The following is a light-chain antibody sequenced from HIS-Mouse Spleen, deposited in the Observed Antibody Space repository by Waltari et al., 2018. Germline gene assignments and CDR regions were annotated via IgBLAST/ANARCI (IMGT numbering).Light chain of an antibody. CDR2: EDR. Sequence: SYVLTQPPSVSVAPGQTARITCGGNNIGSKSVHWYQQKPGQAPGLVVYEDRDRPSGIAGRFSRSNSGNTATLTSSRVEAGDEADYYCQVWDSSSDHWVFGGGTKLTVL. J-gene: IGLJ3*02. CDR3: QVWDSSSDHWV. V-gene: IGLV3-21*02. CDR1: NIGSKS.